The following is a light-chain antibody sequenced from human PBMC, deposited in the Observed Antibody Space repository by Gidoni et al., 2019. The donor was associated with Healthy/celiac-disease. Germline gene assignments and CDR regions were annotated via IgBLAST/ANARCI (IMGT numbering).Light chain of an antibody. CDR1: QSISSW. CDR2: DAS. J-gene: IGKJ1*01. V-gene: IGKV1-5*01. CDR3: QQYNSYGT. Sequence: DIQMTQSPSTLSASVGDRVTITCRASQSISSWLAWYQQKPGKAPKLLIYDASSLESGVPSRFSGSGSGTEFTLTISSLQPDDVATYYCQQYNSYGTFXXXTKVEIK.